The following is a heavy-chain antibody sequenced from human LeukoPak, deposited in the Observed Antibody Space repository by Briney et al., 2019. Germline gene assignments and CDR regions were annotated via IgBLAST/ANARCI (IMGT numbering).Heavy chain of an antibody. J-gene: IGHJ4*02. CDR2: ISSSSSYI. CDR3: ARVCSSTSCYHY. CDR1: GFTFSSYS. Sequence: GGSLRLSCAASGFTFSSYSMNWVRQAPGKGLEWVSSISSSSSYIYYADSVKGRFTISRDNAKNSLYLQMNSLRAEDTAVYYCARVCSSTSCYHYWGQGTLVTVSS. D-gene: IGHD2-2*01. V-gene: IGHV3-21*01.